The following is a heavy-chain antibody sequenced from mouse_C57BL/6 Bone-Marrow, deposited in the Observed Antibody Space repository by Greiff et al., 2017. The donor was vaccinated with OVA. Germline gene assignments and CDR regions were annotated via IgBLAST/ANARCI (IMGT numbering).Heavy chain of an antibody. V-gene: IGHV2-2*01. J-gene: IGHJ1*03. CDR3: ARYPDV. CDR2: IWSGGST. Sequence: VQLQQSGPGLVQPSQSLSITCTVSGFSLTSYCVHWVRQSPGKGLEWLGVIWSGGSTDYNAAFISRLSISKDNSKSQVFFKMNSLQADDTAIYYCARYPDVWGTGTTVTVSS. CDR1: GFSLTSYC.